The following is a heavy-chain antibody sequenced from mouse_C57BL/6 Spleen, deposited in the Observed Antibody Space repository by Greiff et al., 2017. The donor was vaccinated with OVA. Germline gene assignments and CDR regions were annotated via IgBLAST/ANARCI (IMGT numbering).Heavy chain of an antibody. V-gene: IGHV1-52*01. CDR2: IDPSDSET. J-gene: IGHJ3*01. D-gene: IGHD1-1*01. CDR1: GYTFTSYW. CDR3: ARDYYGGGFAY. Sequence: QVQLKQPGAELVRPGSSVKLSCKASGYTFTSYWMHWVKQRPIQGLEWIGNIDPSDSETHYNQKFKDKATLTVDKSSSTAYMQLSSLTSEDSAVYYCARDYYGGGFAYWGQGTLVTVSA.